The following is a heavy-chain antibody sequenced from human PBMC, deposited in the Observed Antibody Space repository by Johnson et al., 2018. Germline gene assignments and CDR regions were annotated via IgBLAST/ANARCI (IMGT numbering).Heavy chain of an antibody. D-gene: IGHD3-10*01. CDR3: AREGHYGSGSYSRMYFFYHNMDV. Sequence: EVQLVESGGGLVQPGGSLRLSCAASGFTFSNFWLSWVRQAPGKGLEWVANIKKDGSEKYYLDSVKGRFTISRAHAKYSLYLQMNSLRGEDTAVYYWAREGHYGSGSYSRMYFFYHNMDVWGKGTTVTVSS. J-gene: IGHJ6*03. CDR1: GFTFSNFW. V-gene: IGHV3-7*01. CDR2: IKKDGSEK.